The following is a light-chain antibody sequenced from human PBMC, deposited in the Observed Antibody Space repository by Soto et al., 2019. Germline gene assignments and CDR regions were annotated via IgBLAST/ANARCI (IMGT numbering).Light chain of an antibody. J-gene: IGLJ2*01. CDR3: SSYTSSSTLDVV. V-gene: IGLV2-14*01. CDR1: SSDVXGYNY. CDR2: DVS. Sequence: QSALTQPASVSGSPGQSITIXCTGTSSDVXGYNYVSWYQQHPGKAPKLMIYDVSNRPSGVSNRFSGSKSGNTASLTISGLQAEDEADYYCSSYTSSSTLDVVFGGGTKLTVL.